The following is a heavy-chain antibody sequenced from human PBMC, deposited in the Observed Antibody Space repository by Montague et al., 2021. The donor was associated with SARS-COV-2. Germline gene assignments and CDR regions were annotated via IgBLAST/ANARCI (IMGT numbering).Heavy chain of an antibody. CDR1: GGSFSGYY. CDR2: INHSGST. V-gene: IGHV4-34*01. Sequence: SETLSLTCAVYGGSFSGYYWSWIRQPPGKGPEWIGEINHSGSTNYNPPLKSRVTISVDTSKNQFSLKLSSVTAADTAVYYCARGRGTALFRRVYFGMDVWGQGTTVTVS. CDR3: ARGRGTALFRRVYFGMDV. D-gene: IGHD1-1*01. J-gene: IGHJ6*02.